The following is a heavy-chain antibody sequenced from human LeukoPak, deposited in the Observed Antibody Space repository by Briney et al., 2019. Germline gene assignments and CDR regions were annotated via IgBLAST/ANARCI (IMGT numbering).Heavy chain of an antibody. CDR1: GFTFSSYA. Sequence: PGGSLRLSCAASGFTFSSYAMSWVRQAPGKGLEWVSAISGSGGSTYYADSVKGRFTISRDNSKNTLYLQMNSLRAEDTAVYYCARPRFFDHDSSGYYYSTHAFDIWGQGTMVTVSS. V-gene: IGHV3-23*01. D-gene: IGHD3-22*01. CDR2: ISGSGGST. J-gene: IGHJ3*02. CDR3: ARPRFFDHDSSGYYYSTHAFDI.